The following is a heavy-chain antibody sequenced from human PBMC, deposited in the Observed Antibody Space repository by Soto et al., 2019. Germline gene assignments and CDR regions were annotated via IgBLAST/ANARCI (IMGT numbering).Heavy chain of an antibody. Sequence: GGSLRLSCAASGFTFSSYAMSWVRQAPGKGLEWVSAISGSGGSTYYADSVKGRFTISRDNSKNTLYLQMNNLRAEDTAVYYCAKPPTTVVTPGKFHYWGQGTLVTVSS. J-gene: IGHJ4*02. CDR3: AKPPTTVVTPGKFHY. V-gene: IGHV3-23*01. CDR1: GFTFSSYA. CDR2: ISGSGGST. D-gene: IGHD4-17*01.